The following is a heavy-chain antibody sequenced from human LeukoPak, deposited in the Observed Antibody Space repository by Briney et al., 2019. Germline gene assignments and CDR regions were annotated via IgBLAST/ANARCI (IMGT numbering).Heavy chain of an antibody. CDR3: AKISLVLEYFQH. D-gene: IGHD6-6*01. J-gene: IGHJ1*01. V-gene: IGHV3-23*01. CDR2: ISGSGGST. CDR1: GFTFSSYA. Sequence: GWSLRLSCAASGFTFSSYAMSWVRQAPGKGLEWVSAISGSGGSTYYADSVKGRFTISRDNSKNTLYLQMNSLRAEDTAVYYCAKISLVLEYFQHWGQGTLVTVSS.